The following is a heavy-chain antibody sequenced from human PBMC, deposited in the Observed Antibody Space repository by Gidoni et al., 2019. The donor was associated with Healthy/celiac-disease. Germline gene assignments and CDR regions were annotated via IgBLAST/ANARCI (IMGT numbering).Heavy chain of an antibody. V-gene: IGHV3-74*01. Sequence: EVQLVESGGGLVQPGGSLRLSWAASGFTFSSYWMPWVRQAPGKGLVWVSRINSDGSSTSYADSVKGRFTISRDNAKNTLYLQMNSLRAEDTAVYYCARGGYDFRSGYLTAPDYWGQGTLVTVSS. J-gene: IGHJ4*02. CDR1: GFTFSSYW. D-gene: IGHD3-3*01. CDR3: ARGGYDFRSGYLTAPDY. CDR2: INSDGSST.